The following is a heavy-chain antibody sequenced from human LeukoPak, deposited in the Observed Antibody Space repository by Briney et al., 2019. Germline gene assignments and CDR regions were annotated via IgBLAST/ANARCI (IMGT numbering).Heavy chain of an antibody. V-gene: IGHV1-69*13. J-gene: IGHJ4*02. CDR3: ASGSGLDCSSTSCYPPPTY. D-gene: IGHD2-2*01. CDR1: GGTFSSYA. CDR2: IIPIFGTA. Sequence: SVKVSCKASGGTFSSYAISWVRQAPGQGLEWMRGIIPIFGTANYAQKFQGRVTITADESTSTAYMELSSLRSEDTAVYYCASGSGLDCSSTSCYPPPTYWGQGTLVTVSS.